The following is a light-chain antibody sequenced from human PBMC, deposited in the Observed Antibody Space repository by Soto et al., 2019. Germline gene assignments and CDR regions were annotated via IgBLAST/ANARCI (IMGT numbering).Light chain of an antibody. J-gene: IGKJ2*01. V-gene: IGKV2-28*01. CDR3: MQGLQIPPT. CDR1: QSLLYKNVYNY. Sequence: DIVVNQSPLSLPVTPGEPASISCRSSQSLLYKNVYNYLAWYLQKPGQSPQLLIDVGSNRASGVRQRFSGSGSGTDFTVKFSRVEAEDVGVYYCMQGLQIPPTVGQGTKLDIK. CDR2: VGS.